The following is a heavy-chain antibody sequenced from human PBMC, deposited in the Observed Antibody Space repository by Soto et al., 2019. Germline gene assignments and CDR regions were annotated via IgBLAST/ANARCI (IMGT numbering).Heavy chain of an antibody. CDR1: GGSISSYY. J-gene: IGHJ4*02. D-gene: IGHD5-18*01. Sequence: SETLSLTCTVSGGSISSYYWSWIRQPPGKGLEWIGHIFYIGSTKYNPSLNSRVTISVDTSKNQFSLKLSSVTASDTALYYCARTLSGYSYGPFDSWGRGTLVTVSS. CDR3: ARTLSGYSYGPFDS. CDR2: IFYIGST. V-gene: IGHV4-59*08.